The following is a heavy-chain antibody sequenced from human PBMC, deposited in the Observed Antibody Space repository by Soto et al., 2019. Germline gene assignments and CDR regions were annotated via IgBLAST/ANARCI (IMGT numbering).Heavy chain of an antibody. Sequence: QVKLVQSGAEVKKPGASVKVSCKASGYTLTNYAINWVRQAPGQRLEWMGWINAGYGNTKYSQKLQGRVTITRDTSANTAYMELSSLRSEDTAVYYCARGGEWMPWGQGTLVTVSS. CDR3: ARGGEWMP. CDR2: INAGYGNT. D-gene: IGHD3-10*01. J-gene: IGHJ5*02. V-gene: IGHV1-3*01. CDR1: GYTLTNYA.